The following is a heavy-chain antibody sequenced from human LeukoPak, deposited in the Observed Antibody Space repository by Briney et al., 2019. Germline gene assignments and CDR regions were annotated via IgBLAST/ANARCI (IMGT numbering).Heavy chain of an antibody. D-gene: IGHD3-22*01. CDR3: ARGSRSYDSSGYLNY. Sequence: KPSETLSLTCTVSGGSIRSYYWSWIRQPPGKGLEGIGYIDNSGSTTCNPSLKSRVLISVDTSKNQFSLKLSSVIAADTAVYYCARGSRSYDSSGYLNYWGQGTLVTVSS. CDR1: GGSIRSYY. CDR2: IDNSGST. V-gene: IGHV4-59*12. J-gene: IGHJ4*02.